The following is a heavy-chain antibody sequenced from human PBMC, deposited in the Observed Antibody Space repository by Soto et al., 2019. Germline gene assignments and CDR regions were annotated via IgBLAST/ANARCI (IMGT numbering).Heavy chain of an antibody. CDR1: GFSLSSPAVG. CDR2: IYWDDDK. Sequence: QITLKESGPTLVKPTQTLTLTCTFSGFSLSSPAVGVNWIRQPPGKALEWLALIYWDDDKQYSPSLKNRLTTTKDTSKNQVVLTMTNMEPVDTATYYCAHGSGWLSDHWGQGTLVTVSS. V-gene: IGHV2-5*02. CDR3: AHGSGWLSDH. J-gene: IGHJ4*02. D-gene: IGHD6-19*01.